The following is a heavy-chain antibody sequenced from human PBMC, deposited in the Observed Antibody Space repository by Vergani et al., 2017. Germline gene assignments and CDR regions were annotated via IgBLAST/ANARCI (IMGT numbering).Heavy chain of an antibody. J-gene: IGHJ6*03. V-gene: IGHV1-2*02. CDR1: GDTFTGYY. CDR3: ARGSSSSQYYYYYYMDV. Sequence: QVQLVQSGAEVKKPGASVKVSCKASGDTFTGYYMHWVRQAPGQGLEWMGWINPNSGGTNYAQTFQGRVTMTRDTSISTAYMELSRLRSDDTAVYYCARGSSSSQYYYYYYMDVWGKGTTVTVSS. D-gene: IGHD6-13*01. CDR2: INPNSGGT.